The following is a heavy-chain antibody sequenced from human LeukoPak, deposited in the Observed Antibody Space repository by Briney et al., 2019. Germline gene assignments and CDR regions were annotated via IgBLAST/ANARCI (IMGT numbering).Heavy chain of an antibody. CDR1: GYTFTDYS. CDR3: VRGEERNGDYFPPYACFDP. D-gene: IGHD4-17*01. Sequence: ASVKVSCKASGYTFTDYSMHWVRQAPGQGLEWMGWINPNSGSTNYPQKFQGRVTMTRDTSVNTAYMELNRLTSDDTAVYYCVRGEERNGDYFPPYACFDPWGQGALVTVSS. V-gene: IGHV1-2*02. J-gene: IGHJ5*02. CDR2: INPNSGST.